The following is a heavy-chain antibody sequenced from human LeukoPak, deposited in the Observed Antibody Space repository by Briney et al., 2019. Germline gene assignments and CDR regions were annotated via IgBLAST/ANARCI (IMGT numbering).Heavy chain of an antibody. J-gene: IGHJ6*02. D-gene: IGHD4-17*01. CDR3: TRRPRGYGEYAMDV. V-gene: IGHV3-15*01. CDR1: GFTFSTSW. CDR2: VKSKTDGGTT. Sequence: PGVSLRLSCAASGFTFSTSWMNWVRQAPGKGLEWVGRVKSKTDGGTTDYAAPVKGRFTMSTDDSKNTLYLQMNSLKTEDTAVYYCTRRPRGYGEYAMDVWGQGTTVTVSS.